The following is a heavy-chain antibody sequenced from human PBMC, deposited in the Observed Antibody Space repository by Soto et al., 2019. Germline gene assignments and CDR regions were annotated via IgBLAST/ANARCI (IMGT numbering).Heavy chain of an antibody. V-gene: IGHV3-23*01. Sequence: EVQLLESGGGLVQPGGSLRLSCAASGFTFSSYAMSWVRQAPGKGLEWVSAISGSGGSTYYADSVKGRFTISRDNSKNTLYLQMNSLRAEDTAVYYSAKEFAWPVTTFGGGLNYWGQGTLVTVSS. D-gene: IGHD3-16*01. CDR1: GFTFSSYA. CDR3: AKEFAWPVTTFGGGLNY. J-gene: IGHJ4*02. CDR2: ISGSGGST.